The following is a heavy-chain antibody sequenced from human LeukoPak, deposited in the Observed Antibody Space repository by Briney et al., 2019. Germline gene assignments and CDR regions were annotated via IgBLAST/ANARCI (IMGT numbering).Heavy chain of an antibody. J-gene: IGHJ4*02. CDR3: ARDVTWYSSSAKDY. CDR1: GGSISTYY. V-gene: IGHV4-59*04. CDR2: IYYSGST. D-gene: IGHD6-6*01. Sequence: SETLSLTCTVSGGSISTYYWSWIRQPPGKGLECIGYIYYSGSTYYNPSLKSRVTISVDTSKNQFSLKLSSVTAADTAVYYCARDVTWYSSSAKDYWGQGTLVTVSS.